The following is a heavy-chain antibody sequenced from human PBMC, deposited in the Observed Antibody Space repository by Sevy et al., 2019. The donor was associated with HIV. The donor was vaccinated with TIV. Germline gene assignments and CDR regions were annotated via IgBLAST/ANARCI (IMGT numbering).Heavy chain of an antibody. CDR3: AREGCTKPHDY. J-gene: IGHJ4*02. CDR1: GFTFSKYS. D-gene: IGHD2-8*01. CDR2: LSFGCGEI. V-gene: IGHV3-23*01. Sequence: GGSLRLSCAASGFTFSKYSMSWVRQPPGEGLEWVSTLSFGCGEINYADSVKGRFTISIDNSKSSVYLQMNNLRPEDTAVYYCAREGCTKPHDYWVQGTLVTVSS.